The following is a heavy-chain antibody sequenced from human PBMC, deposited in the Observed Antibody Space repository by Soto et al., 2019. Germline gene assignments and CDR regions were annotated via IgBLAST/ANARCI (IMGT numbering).Heavy chain of an antibody. D-gene: IGHD7-27*01. CDR3: ARALGYAFDI. CDR1: GFTFSSYA. Sequence: RRLSCAASGFTFSSYAMHWVRQAPGTGLEYVSAISSNGGSTYYANSVKGRFTISRDNSKNTLYLQMGSLRAEDMAVYYCARALGYAFDIWGQGTMVTVSS. V-gene: IGHV3-64*01. J-gene: IGHJ3*02. CDR2: ISSNGGST.